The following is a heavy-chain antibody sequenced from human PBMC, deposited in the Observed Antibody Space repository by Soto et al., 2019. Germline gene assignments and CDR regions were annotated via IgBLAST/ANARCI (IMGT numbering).Heavy chain of an antibody. CDR3: ARDSAPGLYVYYGMDV. CDR1: GFTFSSYA. CDR2: ISYDGSNK. J-gene: IGHJ6*02. V-gene: IGHV3-30-3*01. Sequence: GGSLRLSCAASGFTFSSYAMHWVRQAPGKGLEWVAVISYDGSNKYYADSVKGRFTISRDNSKNTLYLQMNSLRAEDTAVYYCARDSAPGLYVYYGMDVWGQGTTVTVSS. D-gene: IGHD3-16*01.